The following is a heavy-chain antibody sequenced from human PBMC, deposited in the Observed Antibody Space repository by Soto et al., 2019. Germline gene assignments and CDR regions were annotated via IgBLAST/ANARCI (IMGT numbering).Heavy chain of an antibody. CDR1: GYTFTTYG. V-gene: IGHV1-18*01. Sequence: ASVKVSCKXSGYTFTTYGISWVRQAPGQGLEWMGWISAYNGNTNYAQKLQGRITMTTDTSTSTAYMELRSLRSDDTAVYYCARVSHGWFDPWGQGTLVTSPQ. CDR3: ARVSHGWFDP. J-gene: IGHJ5*02. CDR2: ISAYNGNT.